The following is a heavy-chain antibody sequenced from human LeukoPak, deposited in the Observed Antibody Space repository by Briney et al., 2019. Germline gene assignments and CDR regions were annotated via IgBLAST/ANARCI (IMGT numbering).Heavy chain of an antibody. D-gene: IGHD3-10*01. V-gene: IGHV4-34*01. Sequence: PSETLSLTCAVYGGSFSGYYWSWIRQPPGKGLEWIGEINHSGSTNYSPSLKSRVTISVDTSKNQFSLKLSSVTAADTAVYYCARPPYYYGSGSSPGWFDPWGQGTLVTVSS. CDR2: INHSGST. CDR1: GGSFSGYY. J-gene: IGHJ5*02. CDR3: ARPPYYYGSGSSPGWFDP.